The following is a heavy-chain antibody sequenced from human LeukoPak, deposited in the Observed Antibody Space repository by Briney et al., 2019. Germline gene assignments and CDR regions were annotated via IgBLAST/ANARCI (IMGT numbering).Heavy chain of an antibody. J-gene: IGHJ4*02. CDR2: IGGSGGGT. CDR1: GFTFSSFD. CDR3: AKISGSGSSHSDS. Sequence: PGGSLRLSCAASGFTFSSFDMNWVRQAPGKGLEWVSSIGGSGGGTYYADSVKGRFTISRDNSKNTLYLLMNTLRGDDTAVYYCAKISGSGSSHSDSWGQGTLVTVSS. V-gene: IGHV3-23*01. D-gene: IGHD3-10*01.